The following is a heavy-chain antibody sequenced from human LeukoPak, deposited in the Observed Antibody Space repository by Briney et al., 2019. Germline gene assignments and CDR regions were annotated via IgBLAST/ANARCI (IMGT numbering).Heavy chain of an antibody. CDR2: INPNSGGT. J-gene: IGHJ4*02. CDR1: GYTFTGYY. V-gene: IGHV1-2*06. Sequence: ASVKVSCKASGYTFTGYYMHWVRQAPGQGLEWMGRINPNSGGTNYAQKFQGRVTMTRDTSINTAYMELSRLRSDDTAVYYCARSDSSGYYYDYWGQGTLVTVSS. D-gene: IGHD3-22*01. CDR3: ARSDSSGYYYDY.